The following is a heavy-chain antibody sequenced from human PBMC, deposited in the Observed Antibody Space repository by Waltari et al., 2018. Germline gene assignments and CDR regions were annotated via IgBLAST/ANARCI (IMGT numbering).Heavy chain of an antibody. D-gene: IGHD5-12*01. CDR2: IYYSGST. J-gene: IGHJ5*02. CDR3: ARDRSPAGSGYARFDP. V-gene: IGHV4-39*07. Sequence: QLQLQESGPGLVKPSETLSLTCPVSGGSISSSSYYWGWIRQPTGKGLEWIGSIYYSGSTYYNPSLKSRVTISVDTSKNQFSLKLSSVTAADTAVYYCARDRSPAGSGYARFDPWGQGTLVTVSS. CDR1: GGSISSSSYY.